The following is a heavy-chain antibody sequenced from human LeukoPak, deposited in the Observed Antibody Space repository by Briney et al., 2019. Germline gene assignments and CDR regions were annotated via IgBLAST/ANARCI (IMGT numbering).Heavy chain of an antibody. CDR3: AKDRDTSAAPNWFDP. J-gene: IGHJ5*02. D-gene: IGHD6-13*01. V-gene: IGHV3-33*06. CDR2: IWYDGSNK. Sequence: PGGSLRLSCAASGFTFSSYGMHWVRQAPGKGLEWVAVIWYDGSNKYYADSVKGRFTISRDNSKNTLYLQMNSLRAEDTAVYYCAKDRDTSAAPNWFDPWGQGTLVTVSS. CDR1: GFTFSSYG.